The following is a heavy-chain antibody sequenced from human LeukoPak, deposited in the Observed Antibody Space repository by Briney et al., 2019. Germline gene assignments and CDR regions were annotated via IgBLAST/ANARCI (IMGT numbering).Heavy chain of an antibody. CDR2: IKEDGSEK. D-gene: IGHD1-26*01. J-gene: IGHJ4*02. Sequence: GGSLRLSCAASGFTFSSYWMNWVRQAPGKGLEWVANIKEDGSEKYYVDSVKGRFTASRDNAKNSLYLHMNSLRAEDTAVYYCARGPYSTGFGPFAYWGQGTLVTVSS. CDR1: GFTFSSYW. V-gene: IGHV3-7*01. CDR3: ARGPYSTGFGPFAY.